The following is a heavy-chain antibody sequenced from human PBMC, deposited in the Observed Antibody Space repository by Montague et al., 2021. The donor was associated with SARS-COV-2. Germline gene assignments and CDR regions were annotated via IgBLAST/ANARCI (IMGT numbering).Heavy chain of an antibody. D-gene: IGHD6-19*01. Sequence: SETLSLTCIVSGESIDRDTYYWGWIRQSPGKGLEWIGSLSTSGSTYYNPSPRSRVTVPMDTSKNHFSLKVNSVTATDTAVYFCARPGSVSGWFYFDDWGQGTLVSVSS. V-gene: IGHV4-39*02. CDR3: ARPGSVSGWFYFDD. J-gene: IGHJ4*02. CDR1: GESIDRDTYY. CDR2: LSTSGST.